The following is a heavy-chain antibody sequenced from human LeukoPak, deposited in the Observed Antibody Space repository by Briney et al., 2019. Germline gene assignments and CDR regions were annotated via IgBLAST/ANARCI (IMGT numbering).Heavy chain of an antibody. D-gene: IGHD3-9*01. CDR3: TTKVRYFDWLLYRENWFDP. CDR2: IKSKTDGGTT. J-gene: IGHJ5*02. CDR1: GFTFSNAW. V-gene: IGHV3-15*01. Sequence: GGSLRLSCAASGFTFSNAWMSWVRQAPGKGPEWVGRIKSKTDGGTTDYAAPVKGRFTISRDDSKNTLYLQMNSLKTEDTAVYYCTTKVRYFDWLLYRENWFDPWGLGTLVTVSS.